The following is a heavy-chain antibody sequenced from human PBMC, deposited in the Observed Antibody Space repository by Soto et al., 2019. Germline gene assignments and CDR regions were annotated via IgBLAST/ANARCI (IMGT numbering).Heavy chain of an antibody. CDR2: ISGSGGST. Sequence: GGSLRLSCAASGFTFSSYAMSWVRQAPGKGLEWVSAISGSGGSTYYADSVKGRFTISRDNSKNTLYLQMNSLRAEDTAVYYCAKDPHSGYEYYYCYGMDVWGQGTTVTVSS. D-gene: IGHD5-12*01. V-gene: IGHV3-23*01. CDR3: AKDPHSGYEYYYCYGMDV. CDR1: GFTFSSYA. J-gene: IGHJ6*02.